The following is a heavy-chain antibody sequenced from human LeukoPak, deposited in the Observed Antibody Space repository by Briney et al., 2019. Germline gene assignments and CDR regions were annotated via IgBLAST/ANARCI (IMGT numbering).Heavy chain of an antibody. CDR1: GGSISSGDYY. CDR3: ARDSGIGGTTPYYYYYYMDV. V-gene: IGHV4-30-4*01. J-gene: IGHJ6*03. D-gene: IGHD1-7*01. CDR2: IYHSGST. Sequence: SETLSLTCTVSGGSISSGDYYWSWIRQPPGKGLEWIGYIYHSGSTYYNPSLRSRVTISVDRSKNQFSLKLSSVTAADTAVYYCARDSGIGGTTPYYYYYYMDVWGKGTTVTVSS.